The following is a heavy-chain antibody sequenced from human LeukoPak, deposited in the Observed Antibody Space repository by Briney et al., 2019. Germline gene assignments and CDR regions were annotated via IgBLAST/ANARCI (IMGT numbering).Heavy chain of an antibody. D-gene: IGHD5-18*01. V-gene: IGHV4-38-2*01. CDR3: ARVVQLALVAGDYFDF. CDR2: IYHSGNT. Sequence: KSSETLSLTCAVSAYSISSANYWGWIRQPPGKGLEWIGSIYHSGNTYYNPSVESRVTISVDTSKNHFSLKLSSVTAADTAVYYCARVVQLALVAGDYFDFWGQGTLVTVSS. CDR1: AYSISSANY. J-gene: IGHJ4*02.